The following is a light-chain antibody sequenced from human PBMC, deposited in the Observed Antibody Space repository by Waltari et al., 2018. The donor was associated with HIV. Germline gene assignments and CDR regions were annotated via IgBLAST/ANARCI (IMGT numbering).Light chain of an antibody. CDR3: YSTDTSGDYRV. CDR2: EDT. CDR1: ALPKKY. Sequence: SYELTQPPSVSVSPGQTARITCSGDALPKKYAYWYQQRSGQAPVLVIYEDTKRSSGIPERFSASSSGTLATLTINVAQVEDEADYYCYSTDTSGDYRVFGGGTKLTVL. J-gene: IGLJ2*01. V-gene: IGLV3-10*01.